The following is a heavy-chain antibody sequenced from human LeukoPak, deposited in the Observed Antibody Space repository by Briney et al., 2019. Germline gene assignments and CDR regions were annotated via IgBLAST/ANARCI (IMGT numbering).Heavy chain of an antibody. Sequence: ASVKVSCKASGYTFTSYDINWVRQAPGQGLEWMGWMDPNSGNTGYAQKFQGRVTMTRNTSISTAYMELSSLRSEDTAVYYCARVPHWGSGWYKLWGQGTLVTVSS. CDR2: MDPNSGNT. CDR3: ARVPHWGSGWYKL. CDR1: GYTFTSYD. J-gene: IGHJ4*02. D-gene: IGHD6-19*01. V-gene: IGHV1-8*01.